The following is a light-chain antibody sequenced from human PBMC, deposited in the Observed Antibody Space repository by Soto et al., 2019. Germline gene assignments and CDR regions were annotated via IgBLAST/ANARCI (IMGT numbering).Light chain of an antibody. Sequence: QSVLTQPASVSGSPGQSITISYTGTSSDVGGYNSVSWYQHHPGKAPKLMIYDISNRPSRVSDRFSGSKSGNTASLTISGLQADDEADYYCTSYTSSSTLGVFGTGTKVTVL. J-gene: IGLJ1*01. V-gene: IGLV2-14*03. CDR3: TSYTSSSTLGV. CDR1: SSDVGGYNS. CDR2: DIS.